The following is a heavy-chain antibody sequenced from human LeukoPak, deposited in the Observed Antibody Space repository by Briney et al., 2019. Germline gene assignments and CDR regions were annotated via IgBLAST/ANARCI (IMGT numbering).Heavy chain of an antibody. D-gene: IGHD4/OR15-4a*01. Sequence: SETLSLTCTVSGGSIIGYYLSWIRQPPGKGLEWIGSIYYSGSTNYNPSLMSRVTISVETSKNQFSLKLSSVTAADTAVYYCARYANSPYYYYAMDVWGQGTTVTVSS. CDR1: GGSIIGYY. CDR3: ARYANSPYYYYAMDV. CDR2: IYYSGST. V-gene: IGHV4-59*12. J-gene: IGHJ6*02.